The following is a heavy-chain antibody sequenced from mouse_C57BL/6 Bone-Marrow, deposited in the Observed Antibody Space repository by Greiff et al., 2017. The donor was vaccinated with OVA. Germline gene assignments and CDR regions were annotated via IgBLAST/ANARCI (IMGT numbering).Heavy chain of an antibody. Sequence: VQLQQSGAELVKPGASVKISCTASGFAFSSYWMNWVKQRPGKGLEWIGQIYPGDGDTNYHGKFKGKATLTADKSSSTAYMQLSSLTSEDSAVDFCARGYYGSSFDYWGQGTTLTVSS. CDR2: IYPGDGDT. J-gene: IGHJ2*01. CDR3: ARGYYGSSFDY. CDR1: GFAFSSYW. D-gene: IGHD1-1*01. V-gene: IGHV1-80*01.